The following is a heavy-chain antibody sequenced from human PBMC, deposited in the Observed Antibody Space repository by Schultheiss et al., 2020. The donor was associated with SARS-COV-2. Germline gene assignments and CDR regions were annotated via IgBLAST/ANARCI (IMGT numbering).Heavy chain of an antibody. Sequence: SGPTLVKPTQTLTLTCTFSGFSLSTSGVGVGWIRQPPGKGLEWIGYIYYSGSTNYNPSLKSRVTISVDTSKNQFSLKLSSVTAADTAVYYCARLSSVRGERHRYFDLWGRGTLVTVSS. CDR1: GFSLSTSGVG. V-gene: IGHV4-61*05. D-gene: IGHD3-10*01. J-gene: IGHJ2*01. CDR2: IYYSGST. CDR3: ARLSSVRGERHRYFDL.